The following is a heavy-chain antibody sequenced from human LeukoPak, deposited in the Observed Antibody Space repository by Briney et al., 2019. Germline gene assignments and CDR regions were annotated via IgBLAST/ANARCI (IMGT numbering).Heavy chain of an antibody. D-gene: IGHD3-3*01. Sequence: GASVKVSCKASGYTFTGYYMHWVRQAPGQGLEWMGWINPNSGGTNYAQKFQGRVIMTRDTSISTAYMELSRLRSDDTAVYYCARWGVLEWLLWSPEPGGGPYYFDYWGQGTLVTVSS. CDR3: ARWGVLEWLLWSPEPGGGPYYFDY. V-gene: IGHV1-2*02. CDR1: GYTFTGYY. CDR2: INPNSGGT. J-gene: IGHJ4*02.